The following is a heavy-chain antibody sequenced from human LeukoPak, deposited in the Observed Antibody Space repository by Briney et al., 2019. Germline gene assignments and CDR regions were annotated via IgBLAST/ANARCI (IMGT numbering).Heavy chain of an antibody. V-gene: IGHV4-39*01. J-gene: IGHJ6*03. CDR1: HGSISSSTYF. D-gene: IGHD6-6*01. CDR2: IYYSGST. CDR3: ARQRAARLPYYYYYYMDV. Sequence: PSETLSLTCAVSHGSISSSTYFWGWIRQPPGKGLEWIGSIYYSGSTYYSPSLKSRITISVDTSKNHFSLGLSSVTAADTAVYYCARQRAARLPYYYYYYMDVWGKGTTVTVSS.